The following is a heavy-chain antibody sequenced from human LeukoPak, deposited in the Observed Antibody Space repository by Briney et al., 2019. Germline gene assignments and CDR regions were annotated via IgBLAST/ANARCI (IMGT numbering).Heavy chain of an antibody. CDR3: TKNWSADY. CDR2: ISDDGDT. V-gene: IGHV3-23*01. CDR1: GFTFSSYA. Sequence: AGGSLRLSCAASGFTFSSYAMSWVRQAPGKGLEWVSAISDDGDTKYADSVKGRFTSSRDNSKNTLYLQMNNLRAEDTAIYYCTKNWSADYWGQGTLVTVSS. J-gene: IGHJ4*02.